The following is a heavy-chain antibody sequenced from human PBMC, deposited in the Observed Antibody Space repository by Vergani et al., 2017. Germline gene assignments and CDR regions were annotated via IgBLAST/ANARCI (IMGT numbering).Heavy chain of an antibody. CDR3: ARGQTGYSRDWSTYFFYMDV. D-gene: IGHD3/OR15-3a*01. Sequence: QLQLQESDSRLVNPSQTLSLTCTLSGDAISRDTYSWNWVRQPPGKPLEWIGSVYYSGTTYYNPSLGGRVTMSIDKWKNHFSLTLTSVTAADSAFYFCARGQTGYSRDWSTYFFYMDVWGKGTTVTVSS. CDR2: VYYSGTT. J-gene: IGHJ6*03. CDR1: GDAISRDTYS. V-gene: IGHV4-30-2*01.